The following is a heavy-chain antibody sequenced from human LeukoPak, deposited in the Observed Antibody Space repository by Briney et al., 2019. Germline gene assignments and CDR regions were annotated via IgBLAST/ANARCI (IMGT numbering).Heavy chain of an antibody. CDR2: IYYSGST. D-gene: IGHD3-10*01. Sequence: SETLSLTCTVSGGSISSYYWSWIRQPPGKGLEWIGYIYYSGSTNYNPALKSRVTISVDTSKNQFSLKLSSVTAADTAVYYCARATTMVRGVIQAPNYYYYYGMDVWGQGTTVTVSS. V-gene: IGHV4-59*01. CDR1: GGSISSYY. CDR3: ARATTMVRGVIQAPNYYYYYGMDV. J-gene: IGHJ6*02.